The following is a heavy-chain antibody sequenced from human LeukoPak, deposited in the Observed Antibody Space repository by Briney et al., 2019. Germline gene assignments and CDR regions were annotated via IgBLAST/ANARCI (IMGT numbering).Heavy chain of an antibody. Sequence: GGSLRLSCAASGFTFSSYSMNWVRQAPGKGLEWVSSISSSSSYIYYADSVKGRFTISRDKAKNSLYLQMNSLRAGDTAVYYCHFWSGYYGDVFDYWGQGTLVTVSS. CDR3: HFWSGYYGDVFDY. CDR2: ISSSSSYI. D-gene: IGHD3-3*02. J-gene: IGHJ4*02. CDR1: GFTFSSYS. V-gene: IGHV3-21*01.